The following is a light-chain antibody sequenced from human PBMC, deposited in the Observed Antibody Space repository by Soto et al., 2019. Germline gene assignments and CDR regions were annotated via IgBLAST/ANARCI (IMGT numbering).Light chain of an antibody. Sequence: EIVMTPSPATLSVSPGERATLSCRARQRISSNLAWYQQKPGQAPRLLIYGASTRATGIPARFSGSGSGTEFTLTISSLEPEDFAVYYCQQYGSSPFTFGQGTRLEIK. CDR2: GAS. CDR1: QRISSN. V-gene: IGKV3-15*01. CDR3: QQYGSSPFT. J-gene: IGKJ5*01.